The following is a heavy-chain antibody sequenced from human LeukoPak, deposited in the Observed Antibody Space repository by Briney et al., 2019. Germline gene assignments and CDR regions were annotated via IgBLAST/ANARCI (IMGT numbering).Heavy chain of an antibody. V-gene: IGHV1-69*05. CDR1: GGTFSSYA. CDR3: ASSTTVTTNFDY. Sequence: ASVKVSCKASGGTFSSYAISWVRQAPGQGLEWMGGIIPIFGTANYAQKFQGRVTITTDESTSTAYMELSSLRSGDTAVYYCASSTTVTTNFDYWGQGTLVTVSS. J-gene: IGHJ4*02. D-gene: IGHD4-17*01. CDR2: IIPIFGTA.